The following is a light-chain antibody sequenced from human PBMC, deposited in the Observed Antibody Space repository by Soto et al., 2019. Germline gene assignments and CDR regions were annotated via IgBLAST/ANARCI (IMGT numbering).Light chain of an antibody. CDR2: DAS. V-gene: IGKV3-11*01. CDR1: QNVNNF. Sequence: EVLLTQAPSTLSLCPWERATFSCRASQNVNNFLAWYQQKPGQAPRLLIYDASNRATGIPARFSGSGSGTDFTLTISSLESEDFAIYYCQQRSNWPTFGQGTRLEIK. J-gene: IGKJ5*01. CDR3: QQRSNWPT.